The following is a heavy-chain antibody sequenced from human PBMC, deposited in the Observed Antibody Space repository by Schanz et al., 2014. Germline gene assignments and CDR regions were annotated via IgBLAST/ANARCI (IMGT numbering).Heavy chain of an antibody. CDR3: ARVGRSSSSPHGSSGDY. CDR1: SASIRTYY. Sequence: QVQLQESGPGLVKPSETLSLTCTVSSASIRTYYWSWIRQPPGKGLEWIGYIYYSGSTTYNPSLKSRVTIPVDTSKKQFSLNLSSVTAADTAVYYCARVGRSSSSPHGSSGDYWGQGTLVTVSS. V-gene: IGHV4-59*01. CDR2: IYYSGST. D-gene: IGHD6-6*01. J-gene: IGHJ4*02.